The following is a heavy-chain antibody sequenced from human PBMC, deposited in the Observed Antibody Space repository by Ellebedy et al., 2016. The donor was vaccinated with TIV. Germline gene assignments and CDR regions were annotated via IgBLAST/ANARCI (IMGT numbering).Heavy chain of an antibody. CDR1: GFTFSYYG. D-gene: IGHD5-24*01. J-gene: IGHJ4*02. V-gene: IGHV3-30*18. Sequence: GGSLRLSXAGSGFTFSYYGMHWVRQAPGKGLEWVTVISHDGGNKYYADSVKGRFIISRDNSKNTLYLQMNSLRAEDTAVYYCAKEQEMAPEDYFDFWGQGTLVTVSS. CDR3: AKEQEMAPEDYFDF. CDR2: ISHDGGNK.